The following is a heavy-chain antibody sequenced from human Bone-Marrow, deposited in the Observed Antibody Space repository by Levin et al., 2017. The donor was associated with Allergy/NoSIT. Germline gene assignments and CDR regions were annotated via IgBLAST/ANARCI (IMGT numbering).Heavy chain of an antibody. CDR3: VSWGVRGVIDY. J-gene: IGHJ4*02. Sequence: SCAASGITVSSNYMSWVRQAPGKGLEWVSVIYSAGGTDYADSVKGRFTISRDNSKNTVYLQMNSLTNEDTAVYYCVSWGVRGVIDYWGQGTLVTVSS. V-gene: IGHV3-66*02. CDR2: IYSAGGT. CDR1: GITVSSNY. D-gene: IGHD3-10*01.